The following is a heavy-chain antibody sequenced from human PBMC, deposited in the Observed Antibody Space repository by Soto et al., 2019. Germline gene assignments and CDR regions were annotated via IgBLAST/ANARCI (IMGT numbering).Heavy chain of an antibody. V-gene: IGHV3-66*01. D-gene: IGHD3-10*01. CDR2: IYSGGST. Sequence: EVQLVESGGGLVQPGGSLRLSCAASGFTVSSNYMSWVRQAPGKGLEWVSVIYSGGSTYYADSVKSRFTISRDNSKDTLYLKMNSLRAEDTAVYYCARDMVRAMDVWGQGTTVTVSS. CDR1: GFTVSSNY. J-gene: IGHJ6*02. CDR3: ARDMVRAMDV.